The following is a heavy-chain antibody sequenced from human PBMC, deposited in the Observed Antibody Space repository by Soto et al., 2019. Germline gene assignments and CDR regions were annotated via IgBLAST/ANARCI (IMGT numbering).Heavy chain of an antibody. Sequence: ASETLSLTCAVYGGSFSGYYWSWIRQPPGKGLEWIGEINHSGSTNYILSLKSRVTISIDMSKKQFSLKLTSLTSADTAVYYCARDFYDSVGYTWFDSWSQGTLVTASS. J-gene: IGHJ5*01. CDR1: GGSFSGYY. CDR3: ARDFYDSVGYTWFDS. CDR2: INHSGST. V-gene: IGHV4-34*01. D-gene: IGHD3-22*01.